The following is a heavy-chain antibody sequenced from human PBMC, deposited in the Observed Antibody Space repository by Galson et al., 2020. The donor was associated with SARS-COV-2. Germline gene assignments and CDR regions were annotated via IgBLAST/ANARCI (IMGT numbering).Heavy chain of an antibody. CDR3: AMDIVVVPAAIRLYYYYGMDV. CDR1: GFTFSSYA. V-gene: IGHV3-23*01. D-gene: IGHD2-2*02. CDR2: ISGSGGST. J-gene: IGHJ6*02. Sequence: GESLKISCAASGFTFSSYAMSWVRQAPGKGLEWVSAISGSGGSTYYADSVKGRFTISRDNSKNTLYLQMNSLRAEDTAVYYCAMDIVVVPAAIRLYYYYGMDVWGQGTTVTVSS.